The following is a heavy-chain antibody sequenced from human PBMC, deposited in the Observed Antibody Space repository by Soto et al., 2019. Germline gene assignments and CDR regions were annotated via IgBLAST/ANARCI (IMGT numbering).Heavy chain of an antibody. D-gene: IGHD3-16*02. CDR1: GGSISSSSYY. J-gene: IGHJ4*02. CDR3: ARHRDYIWGSYRPSAFDY. CDR2: IYYSGST. V-gene: IGHV4-39*01. Sequence: SETLSLTCTVSGGSISSSSYYWGWIRQPPGKGLEWIGSIYYSGSTYYNPSLKSRVTISVDTSKNQCSLKLSSVTAADTAVYYCARHRDYIWGSYRPSAFDYWGQGTLVTVSS.